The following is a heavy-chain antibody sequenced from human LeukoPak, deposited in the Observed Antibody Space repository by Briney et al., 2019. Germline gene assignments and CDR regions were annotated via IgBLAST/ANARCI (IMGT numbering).Heavy chain of an antibody. J-gene: IGHJ5*01. D-gene: IGHD6-13*01. CDR3: ARVLGYSSSWYYWFDS. CDR2: VHYSDHN. CDR1: GGSMTTYF. V-gene: IGHV4-59*12. Sequence: RASETLSLTCTVSGGSMTTYFWSWIRQPPGKGLEWIAYVHYSDHNNYNPSLKSRVTISLDTSKNQFSLKLSSVTAADTAVYYCARVLGYSSSWYYWFDSWGQGTLVTVSS.